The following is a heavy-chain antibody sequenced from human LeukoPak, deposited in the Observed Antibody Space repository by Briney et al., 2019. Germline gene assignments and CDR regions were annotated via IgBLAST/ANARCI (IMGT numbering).Heavy chain of an antibody. CDR2: ISTSSTTT. CDR3: ARAGSHRNSGHDY. CDR1: GFTLSTYY. D-gene: IGHD6-19*01. Sequence: PGGSLRLSCAASGFTLSTYYMNWVRQAPGKGLEWVSYISTSSTTTYNADSVEGRFTISRDNAKNSLYLQMNSLRAEDTAVYYCARAGSHRNSGHDYWGQGTLVTVSS. V-gene: IGHV3-48*04. J-gene: IGHJ4*02.